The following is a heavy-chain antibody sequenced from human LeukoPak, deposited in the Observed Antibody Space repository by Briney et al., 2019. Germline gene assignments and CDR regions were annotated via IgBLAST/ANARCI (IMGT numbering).Heavy chain of an antibody. CDR1: GYTFTSYG. J-gene: IGHJ3*02. CDR2: ISAYNGNT. Sequence: ASVKVSCKASGYTFTSYGISWVRQAPGQGLEWMGWISAYNGNTNYAQKLQGRVTMTTDTSTSTAYMELRSLRSDDTAVYYCARDQRGLGYCSGGSCYLPHTFDIWGQGTMVTVSS. V-gene: IGHV1-18*01. CDR3: ARDQRGLGYCSGGSCYLPHTFDI. D-gene: IGHD2-15*01.